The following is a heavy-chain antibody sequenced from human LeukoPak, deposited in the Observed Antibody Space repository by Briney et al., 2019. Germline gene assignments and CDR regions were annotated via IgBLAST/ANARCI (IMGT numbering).Heavy chain of an antibody. Sequence: GGSLRLSCAASGFTFSSYAMHWVRQAPGKGLEWVAVISYDGSNKYYADSVKGRLTISRDDSKNTVYLQMNSPRAEDTARYYCVKEHVDRAFTRSFEIWGQGTVVTVS. CDR3: VKEHVDRAFTRSFEI. CDR2: ISYDGSNK. CDR1: GFTFSSYA. J-gene: IGHJ3*02. V-gene: IGHV3-30*04. D-gene: IGHD3-10*01.